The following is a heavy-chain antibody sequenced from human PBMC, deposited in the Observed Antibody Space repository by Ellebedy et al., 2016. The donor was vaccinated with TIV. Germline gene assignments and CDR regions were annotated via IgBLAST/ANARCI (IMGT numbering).Heavy chain of an antibody. CDR3: ARDLKTYYYAFDV. D-gene: IGHD2-21*01. V-gene: IGHV3-23*01. J-gene: IGHJ6*02. Sequence: PGGSLRLSCATSGFTFDNFAMRWFRQAPGKGLEWVSAITGSGDRTFYADSVKGRFTISRDNAKNSLYLQMNSLRADDTAVYYCARDLKTYYYAFDVWGQGTTVTVSS. CDR1: GFTFDNFA. CDR2: ITGSGDRT.